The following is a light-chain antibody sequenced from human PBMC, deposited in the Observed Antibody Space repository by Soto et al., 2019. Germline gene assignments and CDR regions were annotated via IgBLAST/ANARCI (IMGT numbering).Light chain of an antibody. J-gene: IGLJ1*01. CDR1: SSDIGSYNH. CDR3: ISYTDRQSYL. V-gene: IGLV2-14*03. CDR2: AVS. Sequence: QSARTEPASVSGSPGQSIAISCSGTSSDIGSYNHVAWYQQFPGKSPKLMIYAVSDRPSGVSDRFSGSKSGITASLTISGLQTEDEADYYCISYTDRQSYLFGTGTKVTAL.